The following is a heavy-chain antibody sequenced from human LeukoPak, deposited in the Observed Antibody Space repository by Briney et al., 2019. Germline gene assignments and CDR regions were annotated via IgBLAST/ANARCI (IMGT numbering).Heavy chain of an antibody. CDR1: GGSFSGSF. V-gene: IGHV4-34*01. CDR2: INDSEYT. J-gene: IGHJ5*02. CDR3: ARHHRSIAEAGINWFDP. D-gene: IGHD6-13*01. Sequence: SETLSLTCAVYGGSFSGSFWSWIRQSPGKGLEWIGEINDSEYTNYNPSLKSRVTMSLDTSKKQFSLKVTSMTAADTAVYYCARHHRSIAEAGINWFDPWGQETLVTVSS.